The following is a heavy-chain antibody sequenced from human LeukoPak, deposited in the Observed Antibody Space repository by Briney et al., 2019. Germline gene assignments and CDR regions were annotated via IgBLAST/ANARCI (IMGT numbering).Heavy chain of an antibody. Sequence: ASVKVSCKASGYTFTGYYIHWVRQAPGQGLEWMGRINPKSGGTNYSQRFQDRITMTRDTSISTAYMELSNLRSDGTAVYYCARGASGDPGAFDIWGQGTMVTVSS. CDR2: INPKSGGT. CDR3: ARGASGDPGAFDI. J-gene: IGHJ3*02. CDR1: GYTFTGYY. D-gene: IGHD7-27*01. V-gene: IGHV1-2*06.